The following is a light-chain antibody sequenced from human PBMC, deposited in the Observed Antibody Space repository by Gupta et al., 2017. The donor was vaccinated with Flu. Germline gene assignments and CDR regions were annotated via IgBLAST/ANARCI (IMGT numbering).Light chain of an antibody. J-gene: IGLJ2*01. V-gene: IGLV1-44*01. CDR1: TSNIGRNT. Sequence: QSVLTQPPSASGTPGQRVIISCSGSTSNIGRNTVTWYQQLPGAAPKLVIYRSNQRPSGVPDRFSGSKSGTSASLAISGLQSEDEADYYCAAWDDSMTGVVFGGGTKVTVL. CDR3: AAWDDSMTGVV. CDR2: RSN.